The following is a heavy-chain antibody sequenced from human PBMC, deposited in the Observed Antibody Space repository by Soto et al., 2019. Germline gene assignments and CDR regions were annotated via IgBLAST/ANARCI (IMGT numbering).Heavy chain of an antibody. Sequence: VRQAPGKGLEWVSSISGSGRYTHYADFLRGRFTISRDNAKNSLYLQMNSLRAEDTAVYYCAREGPSPTYYDFWSGYYTGWFDPWGQGTLVTVSS. D-gene: IGHD3-3*01. CDR2: ISGSGRYT. J-gene: IGHJ5*02. V-gene: IGHV3-21*04. CDR3: AREGPSPTYYDFWSGYYTGWFDP.